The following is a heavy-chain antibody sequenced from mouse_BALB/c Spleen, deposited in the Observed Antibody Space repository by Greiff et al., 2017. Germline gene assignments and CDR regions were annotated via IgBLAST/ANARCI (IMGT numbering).Heavy chain of an antibody. CDR3: ARRQLGLSLFAY. D-gene: IGHD3-2*01. CDR1: GYTFTSYT. Sequence: VQLQQSAAELARPGASVKMSCKASGYTFTSYTMHWVKQRPGQGLEWIGYINPSSGYTEYNQKFKDKTTLTADKSSSTAYMQLSSLTSEDSAVYYCARRQLGLSLFAYWGQGTLVTVSA. J-gene: IGHJ3*01. CDR2: INPSSGYT. V-gene: IGHV1-4*02.